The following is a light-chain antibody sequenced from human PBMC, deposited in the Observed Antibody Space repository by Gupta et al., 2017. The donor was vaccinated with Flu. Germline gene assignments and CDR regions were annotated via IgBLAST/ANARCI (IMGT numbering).Light chain of an antibody. V-gene: IGLV1-44*01. CDR2: GNS. J-gene: IGLJ2*01. CDR3: AVWDDSLDGRL. CDR1: SSNIGSNA. Sequence: QSVLTQPPSAPGTPGQRVTVSCSGSSSNIGSNAVSWYLQLPGTAPKLLIYGNSQRPSGVPDRFSGSKSGTSASLAISGLQSEDEADYYCAVWDDSLDGRLFGGGTKLTVL.